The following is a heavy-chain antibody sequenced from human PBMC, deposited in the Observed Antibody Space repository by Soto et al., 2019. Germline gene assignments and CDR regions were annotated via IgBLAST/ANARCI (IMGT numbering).Heavy chain of an antibody. D-gene: IGHD5-12*01. CDR3: VRVVAIPGYPDN. J-gene: IGHJ4*02. CDR2: IVPIVDTS. Sequence: QVQLVQSGAAVRQPASSVKVSCQTSGGTFSSYAISWVRQAPGQGLEWMGGIVPIVDTSTYAQKFQGRVTITADESTSTVYMELSSLRSDDTAVYDCVRVVAIPGYPDNWGQGTLVTVSS. V-gene: IGHV1-69*12. CDR1: GGTFSSYA.